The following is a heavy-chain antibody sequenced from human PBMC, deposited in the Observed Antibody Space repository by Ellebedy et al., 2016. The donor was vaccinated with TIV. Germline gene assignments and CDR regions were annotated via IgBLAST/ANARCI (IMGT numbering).Heavy chain of an antibody. CDR1: GGSFSGYS. J-gene: IGHJ4*02. Sequence: SETLSLTCAVYGGSFSGYSWSWIRQPPGRGLEWIGDVDHGGSTNYNPSLKSRVTISLDTSKNHFSLRLSSLTAADTAVYYCARQKAVAGTFIIDYWGQGTLVTVSS. CDR3: ARQKAVAGTFIIDY. CDR2: VDHGGST. V-gene: IGHV4-34*01. D-gene: IGHD6-19*01.